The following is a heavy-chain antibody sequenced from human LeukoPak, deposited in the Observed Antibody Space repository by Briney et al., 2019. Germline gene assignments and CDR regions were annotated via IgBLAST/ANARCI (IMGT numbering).Heavy chain of an antibody. CDR3: TTGIRGD. CDR1: GLTVINAW. J-gene: IGHJ4*02. Sequence: GGSLRLSCSASGLTVINAWMNWVRQAPGEGLDWVGRIASKTDGGAIDYAAPVKGRFTISRDDSKNTLNLQMNSLKTEDTAVYYCTTGIRGDWGQGTLVTVSS. CDR2: IASKTDGGAI. D-gene: IGHD3-10*01. V-gene: IGHV3-15*07.